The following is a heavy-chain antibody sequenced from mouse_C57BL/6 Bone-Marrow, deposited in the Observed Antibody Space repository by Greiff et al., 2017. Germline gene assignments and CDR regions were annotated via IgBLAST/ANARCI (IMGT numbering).Heavy chain of an antibody. CDR2: INYDGSST. V-gene: IGHV5-16*01. D-gene: IGHD1-1*01. J-gene: IGHJ2*01. CDR3: ARGGYGSSLYYFDY. CDR1: GFTFSDYY. Sequence: DVKLVESEGGLVQPGSSMKLSCTASGFTFSDYYMAWVRQVPEKGLEWVANINYDGSSTYYLDSLKSRFIISRDNAKNILYLQMSSLKSEDTATYYCARGGYGSSLYYFDYGGQGTTLTVSS.